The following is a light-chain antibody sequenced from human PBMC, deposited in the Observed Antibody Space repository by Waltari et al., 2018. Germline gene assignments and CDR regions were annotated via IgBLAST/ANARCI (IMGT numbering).Light chain of an antibody. CDR1: DIGRKS. V-gene: IGLV3-21*02. CDR3: QVRDSSSDYRV. J-gene: IGLJ3*02. CDR2: DNR. Sequence: SYVLTQAPSVSVAPGQAARITCEGDDIGRKSVHWYQQKPGHAPLLVVYDNRFRPSGIPDRFSGSNSGNTATLTISGVEAGDEADYYCQVRDSSSDYRVFGGGTKLTVL.